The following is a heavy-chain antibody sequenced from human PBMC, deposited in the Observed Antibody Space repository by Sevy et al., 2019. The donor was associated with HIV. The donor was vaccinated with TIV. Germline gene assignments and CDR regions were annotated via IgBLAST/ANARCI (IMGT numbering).Heavy chain of an antibody. CDR1: GGSISSYY. CDR3: ARIPRDWFDP. V-gene: IGHV4-59*01. J-gene: IGHJ5*02. CDR2: IYYSGSA. Sequence: SETLSLTCTVSGGSISSYYWSWIRQPPGKGLEWIGYIYYSGSANYNPSLKSRVTISVDTSKNQFSLKLSSVTAADTAVYYCARIPRDWFDPWGQGTLVTVSS.